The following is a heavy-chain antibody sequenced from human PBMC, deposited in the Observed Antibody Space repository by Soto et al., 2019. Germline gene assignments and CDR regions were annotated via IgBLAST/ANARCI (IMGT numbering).Heavy chain of an antibody. CDR3: ARVPTYYYDSSGYYRGSSDY. CDR1: GGSISSGGYY. CDR2: IYYSGST. Sequence: SETLSLTCTVSGGSISSGGYYWSWIRQHPGKGLEWIGYIYYSGSTYYNPSLKSRVTISVDTSKNQFSLKLSSVTAADTAVYYCARVPTYYYDSSGYYRGSSDYCGQGTLGT. D-gene: IGHD3-22*01. V-gene: IGHV4-31*03. J-gene: IGHJ4*02.